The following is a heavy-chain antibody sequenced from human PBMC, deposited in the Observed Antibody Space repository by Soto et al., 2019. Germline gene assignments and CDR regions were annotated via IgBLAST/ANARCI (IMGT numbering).Heavy chain of an antibody. CDR2: INPNSGGT. CDR3: ARGYCSGGSCYYYYYYYGMDV. CDR1: GYTFTSYG. D-gene: IGHD2-15*01. V-gene: IGHV1-2*04. Sequence: ASVKVSCKASGYTFTSYGISWVRQAPGQGLEWMGWINPNSGGTNYAQKFQGWVTMTTDTSISTAYMELSRLRSDDTAVYYCARGYCSGGSCYYYYYYYGMDVWGQGTTVTVSS. J-gene: IGHJ6*02.